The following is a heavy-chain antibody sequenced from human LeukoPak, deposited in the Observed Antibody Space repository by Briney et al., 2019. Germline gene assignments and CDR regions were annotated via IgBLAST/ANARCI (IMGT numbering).Heavy chain of an antibody. Sequence: ASVKVSCKASGYTFTSYDIHWVRQATGQGLEWMGWMNSDSGNTGYAQKFQGRVTMTRNSSISTAYMELSSLRSEDTAVYYCARGSKRYGDPTSKVLGYWGQGTWSPSPQ. CDR2: MNSDSGNT. J-gene: IGHJ4*02. CDR1: GYTFTSYD. V-gene: IGHV1-8*01. CDR3: ARGSKRYGDPTSKVLGY. D-gene: IGHD4-17*01.